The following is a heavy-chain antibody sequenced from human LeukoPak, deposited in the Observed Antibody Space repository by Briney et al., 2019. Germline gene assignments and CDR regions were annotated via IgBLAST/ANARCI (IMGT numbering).Heavy chain of an antibody. Sequence: PSQTLSLTCTVPGGSISSGGYHWSWIRQHPGKGLEWIGYIYYSGSTYYNPSLKSRVTISVDTSKNQFSLKLSSVTAADTAVYYCARAPLRGIQLWSYYYYYGMDVWGQGTTVTVSS. V-gene: IGHV4-31*03. CDR3: ARAPLRGIQLWSYYYYYGMDV. D-gene: IGHD5-18*01. CDR2: IYYSGST. CDR1: GGSISSGGYH. J-gene: IGHJ6*02.